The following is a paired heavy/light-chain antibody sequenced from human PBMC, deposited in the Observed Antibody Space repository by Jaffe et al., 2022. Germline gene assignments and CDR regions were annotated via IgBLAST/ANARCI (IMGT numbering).Heavy chain of an antibody. J-gene: IGHJ6*03. CDR1: AGSITPYY. Sequence: QVQLQESGPGLVKPSETLSLTCSVSAGSITPYYWSWIRQPPGKGLEWIGDIYYIGSTNYNPSLKSRVTISVDTSKNQFSLNVRSVTAADTAVYFCARDGWWRGGPGSYMDVWGKGTTVTVSS. CDR3: ARDGWWRGGPGSYMDV. D-gene: IGHD6-19*01. CDR2: IYYIGST. V-gene: IGHV4-59*01.
Light chain of an antibody. J-gene: IGKJ2*01. CDR3: QQYGSSPRT. CDR2: DAS. Sequence: EMVLTQSPGTLSLSPGERATLSCRASQSVSSSNLAWYQQKPGQAPRLLIYDASSRATGIPDRFSGSGSGTEFTLTISSLEPEDFAVYYCQQYGSSPRTFGQGTKLEIK. CDR1: QSVSSSN. V-gene: IGKV3-20*01.